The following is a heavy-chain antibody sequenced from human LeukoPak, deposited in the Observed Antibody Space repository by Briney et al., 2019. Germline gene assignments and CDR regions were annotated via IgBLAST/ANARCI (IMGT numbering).Heavy chain of an antibody. CDR2: IIPIFGTA. D-gene: IGHD6-19*01. CDR1: GYTFSSSY. CDR3: ARDLDSSGWSPFDY. Sequence: GASVKVSCKASGYTFSSSYIHWVRQAPGQGLEWMGGIIPIFGTANYAQKFQGRVTITADESTSTAYMELSSLRSEDTAVYYCARDLDSSGWSPFDYWGQGTLVTVSS. J-gene: IGHJ4*02. V-gene: IGHV1-69*13.